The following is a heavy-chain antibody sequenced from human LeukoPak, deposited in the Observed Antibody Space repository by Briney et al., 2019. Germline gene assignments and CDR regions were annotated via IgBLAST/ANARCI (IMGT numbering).Heavy chain of an antibody. D-gene: IGHD2-2*01. J-gene: IGHJ6*02. CDR1: GFTFSSYA. Sequence: GGSLRLSCAASGFTFSSYAMSWVRQAPGKGLEWVSAISGSGGSTYYADSVKGRFTISRDNSKNTLYLQMNSLRAEDTAVYYCAKDQARGYCSSTSRHLEYYGMDVWGQGTTVTVSS. CDR2: ISGSGGST. CDR3: AKDQARGYCSSTSRHLEYYGMDV. V-gene: IGHV3-23*01.